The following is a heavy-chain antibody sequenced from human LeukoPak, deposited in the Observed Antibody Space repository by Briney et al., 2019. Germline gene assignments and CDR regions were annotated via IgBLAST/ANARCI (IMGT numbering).Heavy chain of an antibody. CDR2: INQDGSEK. CDR3: ASCTIGVCTLGMDV. Sequence: GGSLRLSCGASGFTFSNYWMTWVRQAPGKGLEWVANINQDGSEKYYVDSAKGRFTISRDNAKKSLYLQMNSLRAEDTAVYYCASCTIGVCTLGMDVWGQGTTVTVSS. V-gene: IGHV3-7*03. J-gene: IGHJ6*02. D-gene: IGHD2-8*01. CDR1: GFTFSNYW.